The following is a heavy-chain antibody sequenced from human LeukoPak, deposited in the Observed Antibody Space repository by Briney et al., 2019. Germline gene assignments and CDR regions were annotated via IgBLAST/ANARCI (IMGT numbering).Heavy chain of an antibody. Sequence: GESSQISCKGSGYIFTNYCIVWVRQMPGKGLEWMGIIYPADSDTRYSPSFQGQVSISVDKSINTAYLQWTSLKASDTAMYYCARTDYSFWFDPWGHGSLSTVSS. CDR1: GYIFTNYC. J-gene: IGHJ5*02. D-gene: IGHD4-11*01. CDR2: IYPADSDT. CDR3: ARTDYSFWFDP. V-gene: IGHV5-51*03.